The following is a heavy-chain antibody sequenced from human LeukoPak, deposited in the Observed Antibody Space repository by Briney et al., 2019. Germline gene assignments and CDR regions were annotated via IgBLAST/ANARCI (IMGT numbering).Heavy chain of an antibody. Sequence: SETLSLTCAVSGYSISSGYYWGWIRQPPGKGXXXXXXIYHSGSTYYNPSLKSRVTISVDTSKNQFSLKLSSVTAADTAVYYCAREGLGDLTGSNYFDYWGQGTLVTVSS. CDR3: AREGLGDLTGSNYFDY. V-gene: IGHV4-38-2*02. CDR2: IYHSGST. CDR1: GYSISSGYY. D-gene: IGHD3-9*01. J-gene: IGHJ4*02.